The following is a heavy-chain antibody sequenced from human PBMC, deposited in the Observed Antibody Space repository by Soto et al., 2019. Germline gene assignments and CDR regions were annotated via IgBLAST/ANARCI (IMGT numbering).Heavy chain of an antibody. CDR3: ARVPYDSSGYYYVIAFDX. CDR2: IYYSGST. J-gene: IGHJ3*01. Sequence: SETLSLTCTVSGCSISSYYWSWIRQPPGKGLEWIGYIYYSGSTNYNPSLKSRVTISVDTSKNQFSLKLSSVTAADTAVYYCARVPYDSSGYYYVIAFDXWGKGTMVTVSS. V-gene: IGHV4-59*01. D-gene: IGHD3-22*01. CDR1: GCSISSYY.